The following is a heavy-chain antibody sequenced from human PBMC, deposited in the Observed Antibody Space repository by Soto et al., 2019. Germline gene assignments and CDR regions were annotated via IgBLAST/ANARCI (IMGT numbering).Heavy chain of an antibody. CDR2: IWYDGSNK. V-gene: IGHV3-33*01. D-gene: IGHD1-26*01. CDR1: GFTFSSYG. J-gene: IGHJ4*02. Sequence: GGSLRLSCAASGFTFSSYGMHWVRQAPGKGLEWVAVIWYDGSNKYYPDSVKGRFIISRDNSKNTLYLQMNSLRVEDTVVYYCARDLSGTSNYGPLDYWGQGTLVT. CDR3: ARDLSGTSNYGPLDY.